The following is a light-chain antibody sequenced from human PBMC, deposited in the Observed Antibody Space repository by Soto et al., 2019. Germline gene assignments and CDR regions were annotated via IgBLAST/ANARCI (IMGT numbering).Light chain of an antibody. CDR1: SSDVGGYNY. V-gene: IGLV2-14*01. CDR2: EVS. CDR3: SSYTRSSTLFYV. J-gene: IGLJ1*01. Sequence: QSVLTQPASVSGSPGQSITISCTGTSSDVGGYNYVSWYQQHPGKAPKLMIYEVSNRPSGVSNRFSGSKSGNTASLTISGLQAEDEADYYCSSYTRSSTLFYVFGTGTMVTVL.